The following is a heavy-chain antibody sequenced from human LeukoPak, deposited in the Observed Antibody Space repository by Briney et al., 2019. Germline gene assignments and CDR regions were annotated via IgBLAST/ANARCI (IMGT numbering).Heavy chain of an antibody. CDR3: AKEDIVVVPAARSLSGYYYYYYMDV. CDR2: ISGSGGST. V-gene: IGHV3-23*01. CDR1: GFTFDDYA. J-gene: IGHJ6*03. D-gene: IGHD2-2*01. Sequence: PGGSLRLSCVGSGFTFDDYAMHWVRQAPGKEPAWLSFISGSGGSTYYADSVKGRFTISRDNSKNTLYLQMNSLRAEDTAVYYCAKEDIVVVPAARSLSGYYYYYYMDVWGKGTTVTVSS.